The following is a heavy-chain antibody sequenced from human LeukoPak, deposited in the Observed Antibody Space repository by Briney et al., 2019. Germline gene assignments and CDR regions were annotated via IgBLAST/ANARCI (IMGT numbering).Heavy chain of an antibody. CDR3: ARDGYYYDSSGYGFEGGGSVGWFDP. J-gene: IGHJ5*02. Sequence: GASVKVSCKASGYTFASYYMHWVRQAPGQGLEWMGAINPSGGSTSYAQKFQGRVTMTRDTSTSTVYMELSSLRSEDTAVYYCARDGYYYDSSGYGFEGGGSVGWFDPWGQGTLVTVSS. D-gene: IGHD3-22*01. CDR2: INPSGGST. CDR1: GYTFASYY. V-gene: IGHV1-46*01.